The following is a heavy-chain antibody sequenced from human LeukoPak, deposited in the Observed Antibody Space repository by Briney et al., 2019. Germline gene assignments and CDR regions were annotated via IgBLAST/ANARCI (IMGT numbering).Heavy chain of an antibody. CDR3: ARDLFPLIPAARDYYYYGMDV. V-gene: IGHV4-31*03. CDR1: GGSISSGGYY. Sequence: SETLSLTCTVSGGSISSGGYYWSWIRQHPGKCLEWIGYIYYSGSTYYNPSLKSRVTISVDTSKNQFSLKLSSVTATDTAVYYCARDLFPLIPAARDYYYYGMDVWGQGTTVTVSS. CDR2: IYYSGST. J-gene: IGHJ6*02. D-gene: IGHD2-2*01.